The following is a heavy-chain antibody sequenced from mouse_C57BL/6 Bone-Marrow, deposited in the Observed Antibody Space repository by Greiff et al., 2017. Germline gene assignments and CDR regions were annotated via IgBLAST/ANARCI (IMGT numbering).Heavy chain of an antibody. J-gene: IGHJ4*01. V-gene: IGHV5-9-1*02. D-gene: IGHD1-1*01. Sequence: EVQRVESGEGLVKPGGSLKLSCAASGFTFSSYAMSWVRQTPGKRLEWVAYISSGGDYIYYADTVKGRFTICRDNARNTLYLQMSSLKSEDTAMYYCTRDCYGNSYERYAMDYWGQGTSVTVSS. CDR3: TRDCYGNSYERYAMDY. CDR2: ISSGGDYI. CDR1: GFTFSSYA.